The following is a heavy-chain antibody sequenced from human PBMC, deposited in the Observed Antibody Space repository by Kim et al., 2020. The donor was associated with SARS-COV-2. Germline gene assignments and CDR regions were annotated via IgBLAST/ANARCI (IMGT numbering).Heavy chain of an antibody. CDR2: IYYSGST. V-gene: IGHV4-39*01. CDR3: ARHGRGYDILTGYSAMYYFDY. D-gene: IGHD3-9*01. J-gene: IGHJ4*02. Sequence: SETLSLTCTVSGGSISSSSYYWGWIRQPPGKGRGGIGGIYYSGSTYYTPSLKSQVTISVDTSKNQFSLKLSSVTAADTAVYYCARHGRGYDILTGYSAMYYFDYWGQGTLVTVSS. CDR1: GGSISSSSYY.